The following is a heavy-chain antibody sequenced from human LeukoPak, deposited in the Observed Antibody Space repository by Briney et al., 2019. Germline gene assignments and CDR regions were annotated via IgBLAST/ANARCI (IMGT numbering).Heavy chain of an antibody. J-gene: IGHJ3*02. CDR3: ARESHYGGTPKDDAFDI. CDR2: INHSGST. V-gene: IGHV4-34*01. D-gene: IGHD4-23*01. Sequence: PSETLSLTCAVYGGSFSGYYWSWIRQPPGKGLEWIGEINHSGSTNCNPSLKSRVTISVDTSKNQFSLKLSSVTAADTAVYYCARESHYGGTPKDDAFDIWGQGTMVTVSS. CDR1: GGSFSGYY.